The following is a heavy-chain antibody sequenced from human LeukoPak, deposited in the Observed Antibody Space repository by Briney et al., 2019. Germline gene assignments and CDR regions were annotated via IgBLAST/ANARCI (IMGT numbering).Heavy chain of an antibody. CDR3: ARSVSGVPKILVRGVIITPQETDV. Sequence: SQTLSLTCAISGDSVSSNSAAWNWIRQSPSRGLEWLGRTYYRSKWYNDYAVSVKSRITINPDTSKNQFSLKLSSVTAADTAVYYCARSVSGVPKILVRGVIITPQETDVWGQGTTVTVSS. CDR2: TYYRSKWYN. V-gene: IGHV6-1*01. CDR1: GDSVSSNSAA. J-gene: IGHJ6*02. D-gene: IGHD3-10*01.